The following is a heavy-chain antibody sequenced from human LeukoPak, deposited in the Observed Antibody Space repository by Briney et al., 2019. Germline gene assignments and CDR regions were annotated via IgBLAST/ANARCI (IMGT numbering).Heavy chain of an antibody. J-gene: IGHJ4*02. Sequence: ASVKVSCKVSGYTFTGYYMHWVRQAPGQGLELMGWINPNSGGTNYAQKFQGRVTMTRDTSISTAYMELSRLRSDDTAVYYCASSPSWIQLWSIGYWGQGTLVTVSS. V-gene: IGHV1-2*02. D-gene: IGHD5-18*01. CDR3: ASSPSWIQLWSIGY. CDR2: INPNSGGT. CDR1: GYTFTGYY.